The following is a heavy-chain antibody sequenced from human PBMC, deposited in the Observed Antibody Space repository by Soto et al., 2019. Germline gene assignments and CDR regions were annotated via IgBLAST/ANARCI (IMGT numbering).Heavy chain of an antibody. CDR3: ARKNGVLDAFDI. Sequence: KLPETLSLTCAVSGYSISSSNWWGWIRQPPGKGLEWIGYIYYSGSTYYSPSLKSRVTMSVDTSKNQFSLKLSSVTAVDTAVYYCARKNGVLDAFDIWGQGTMVTVSS. CDR1: GYSISSSNW. V-gene: IGHV4-28*01. CDR2: IYYSGST. D-gene: IGHD4-17*01. J-gene: IGHJ3*02.